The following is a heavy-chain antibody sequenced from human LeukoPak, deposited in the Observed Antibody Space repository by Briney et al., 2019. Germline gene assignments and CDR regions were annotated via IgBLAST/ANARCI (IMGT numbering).Heavy chain of an antibody. CDR1: GYTFTGYY. V-gene: IGHV1-2*02. CDR2: INPDSGGT. D-gene: IGHD2-2*02. Sequence: GASVKVSCKASGYTFTGYYMHWVRQAPGQGLEWMGWINPDSGGTNYAQKFQGRVTMTRATSISTAYMELSRLRSDDTAVYYCARGNIVVVPAAIEAYWGQGTLVTVSS. CDR3: ARGNIVVVPAAIEAY. J-gene: IGHJ4*02.